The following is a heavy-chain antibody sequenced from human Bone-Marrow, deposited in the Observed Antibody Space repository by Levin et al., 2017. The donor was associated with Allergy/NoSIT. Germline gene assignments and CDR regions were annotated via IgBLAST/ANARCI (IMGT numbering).Heavy chain of an antibody. CDR3: ARDSSYPYCSSTSCYVRKTYYDYIWGSYRYYYMDV. Sequence: GESLKISCAASGFTFSSYSMNWVRQAPGKGLEWVSSISSSSSYIYYADSVKGRFTISRDNAKNSLYLQMNSLRAEDTAVYYCARDSSYPYCSSTSCYVRKTYYDYIWGSYRYYYMDVWGKGTTVTVSS. J-gene: IGHJ6*03. V-gene: IGHV3-21*01. D-gene: IGHD3-16*02. CDR1: GFTFSSYS. CDR2: ISSSSSYI.